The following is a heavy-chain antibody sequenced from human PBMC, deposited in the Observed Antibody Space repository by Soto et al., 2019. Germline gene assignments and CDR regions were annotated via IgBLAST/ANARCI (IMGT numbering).Heavy chain of an antibody. V-gene: IGHV1-18*01. Sequence: QVHLVQSGAEVKKPGASVKVSCKGSGYAFTTYGITWVRQAPGQGLEWMGWISAHNGNTNYAQKLQGRVTVTRDTSMSTAYMELRSLRSDDTAVYYCARGRYGDYWGQGPLVTVSS. D-gene: IGHD1-1*01. J-gene: IGHJ4*02. CDR3: ARGRYGDY. CDR2: ISAHNGNT. CDR1: GYAFTTYG.